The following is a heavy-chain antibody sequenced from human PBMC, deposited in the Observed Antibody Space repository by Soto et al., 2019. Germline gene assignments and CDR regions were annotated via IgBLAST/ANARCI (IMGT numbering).Heavy chain of an antibody. CDR3: ARREEVYYGSDEYAFDI. Sequence: GASLKISCETSGYIFTSYWIGWLRQMPVKGLEWMGIIFPGDSDTRYSPSFQGQVTISADKSIRTAYLQWSSLKASDTAMYYCARREEVYYGSDEYAFDIWGQGTMVTVSS. CDR2: IFPGDSDT. D-gene: IGHD3-10*01. CDR1: GYIFTSYW. V-gene: IGHV5-51*01. J-gene: IGHJ3*02.